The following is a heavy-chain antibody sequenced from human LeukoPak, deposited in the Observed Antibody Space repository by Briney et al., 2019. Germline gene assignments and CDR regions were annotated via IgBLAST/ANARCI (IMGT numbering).Heavy chain of an antibody. J-gene: IGHJ4*02. Sequence: GGSLRLSCAASGFIFGTCGMHWVRRAPGKGLEWVAFIRNDGSDKYYAVSVKGRFTISRDNSKNTLYLQMNSLRAEDTALYYCAKDRRPVNQQYGAPGYWGQGTLVTVSS. CDR2: IRNDGSDK. CDR1: GFIFGTCG. V-gene: IGHV3-30*02. D-gene: IGHD4-17*01. CDR3: AKDRRPVNQQYGAPGY.